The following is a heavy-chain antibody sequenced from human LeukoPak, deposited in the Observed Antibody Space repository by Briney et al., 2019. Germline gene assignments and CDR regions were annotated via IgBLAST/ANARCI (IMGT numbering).Heavy chain of an antibody. V-gene: IGHV4-30-2*01. CDR3: ARAPGDGYNYLGSLL. CDR1: GGSISSGGYY. D-gene: IGHD5-24*01. Sequence: PSETLSLTCTVSGGSISSGGYYWSWIRQPPGKGLEWIGYIYHSGSTYYNPSLKSRVTISVDRSKNQFSLKLSPVTAADTAVYYCARAPGDGYNYLGSLLWGQGTLVTVSS. CDR2: IYHSGST. J-gene: IGHJ4*02.